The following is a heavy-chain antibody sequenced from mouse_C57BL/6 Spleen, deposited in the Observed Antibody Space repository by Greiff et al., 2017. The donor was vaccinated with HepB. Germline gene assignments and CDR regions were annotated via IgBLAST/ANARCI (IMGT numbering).Heavy chain of an antibody. J-gene: IGHJ4*01. V-gene: IGHV1-69*01. D-gene: IGHD3-3*01. CDR3: ARKGLKGDFYAMDY. CDR1: GYTFTSYW. Sequence: VQLQQPGAELVMPGASVKLSCKASGYTFTSYWMHWVKQRPGQGLEWIGEIDPSDSYTNYNQKFKGKSTLTVDKSSSTAYMQLSSLTSEDSAVYYCARKGLKGDFYAMDYWGQGTSVTVSS. CDR2: IDPSDSYT.